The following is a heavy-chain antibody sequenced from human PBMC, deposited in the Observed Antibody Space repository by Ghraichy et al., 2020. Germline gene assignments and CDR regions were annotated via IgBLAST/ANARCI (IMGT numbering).Heavy chain of an antibody. CDR1: GFSFSSYS. CDR2: ISSDSNYI. CDR3: AGQTTVTARREYFQH. V-gene: IGHV3-21*01. J-gene: IGHJ1*01. Sequence: ESLNISCAASGFSFSSYSMNWVRQAPGKGLEWVSSISSDSNYIYYTDSLKGRFTISRDNAKNSLYLQMNSLRAEDTAVYYCAGQTTVTARREYFQHWGQGALVTVS. D-gene: IGHD4-17*01.